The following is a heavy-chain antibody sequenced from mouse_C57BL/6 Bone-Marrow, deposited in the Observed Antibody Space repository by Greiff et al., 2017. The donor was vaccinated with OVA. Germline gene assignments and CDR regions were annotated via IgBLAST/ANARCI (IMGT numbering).Heavy chain of an antibody. CDR1: GFSLTSYG. J-gene: IGHJ1*03. CDR2: IWSGGST. Sequence: QVQLKESGPGLVQPSQSLSITCTVSGFSLTSYGVHWVRQSPGKGLEWLGVIWSGGSTDYNAAFISRLSISKDNSKSQVFFKMNSLQADDTAIYYCAISLYYYCSSYDVDWYFDVWGTGTTLTVSS. D-gene: IGHD1-1*01. V-gene: IGHV2-2*01. CDR3: AISLYYYCSSYDVDWYFDV.